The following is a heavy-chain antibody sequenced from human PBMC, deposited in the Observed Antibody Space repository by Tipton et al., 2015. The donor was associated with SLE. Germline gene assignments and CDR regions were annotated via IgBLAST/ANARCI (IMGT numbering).Heavy chain of an antibody. J-gene: IGHJ4*02. CDR1: GGSISSGGYY. D-gene: IGHD2-15*01. V-gene: IGHV4-61*08. Sequence: TLSLTCTVSGGSISSGGYYWSWIRQHPGKGLEWIGYIYYSGSTNYNPSLKSRVTISVDTSKNQFSLKLSSVTAADTAVYYCARDYSGRSPYYFDYWGQGTLVTVSS. CDR3: ARDYSGRSPYYFDY. CDR2: IYYSGST.